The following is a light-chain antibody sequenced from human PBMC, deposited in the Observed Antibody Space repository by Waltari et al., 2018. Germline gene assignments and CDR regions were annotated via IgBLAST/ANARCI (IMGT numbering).Light chain of an antibody. V-gene: IGKV1-33*01. Sequence: DVQMTQSPSSLSASVGDRVTITCQASQDIKTYLNWYQQKSGKAPKVVIYDVSHLATGVPSRFSGTGYGTQFTLTISSLQPEDIATYYCQQYEDESTFGGGPRWRSN. J-gene: IGKJ4*01. CDR2: DVS. CDR1: QDIKTY. CDR3: QQYEDEST.